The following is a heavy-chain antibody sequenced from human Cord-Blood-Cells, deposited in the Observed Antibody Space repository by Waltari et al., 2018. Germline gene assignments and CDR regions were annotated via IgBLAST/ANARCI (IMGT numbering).Heavy chain of an antibody. CDR3: AREGFHYYDSSGYYLDY. CDR1: GFSLSTSGLR. V-gene: IGHV2-70*04. D-gene: IGHD3-22*01. Sequence: QVTLKESGPALVKPTQTLPLTCTFSGFSLSTSGLRVSCIRQPPGKALEWLARIDWDDDKFYSTSLKTRLTISKDTSKNQVVLTMTNMDPVDTATYYCAREGFHYYDSSGYYLDYWGQGTLVTVSS. CDR2: IDWDDDK. J-gene: IGHJ4*02.